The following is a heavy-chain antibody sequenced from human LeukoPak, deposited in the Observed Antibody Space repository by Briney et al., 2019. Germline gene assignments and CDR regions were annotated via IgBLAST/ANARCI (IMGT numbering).Heavy chain of an antibody. Sequence: SETLSLTCTISGGSISSYYWSWIRQPPGKGLEWIGYIYYSGSTNYNPSLKSRVTISVDTSKNQFSLKLSSVTAADTAVYYCARSTSAAGSPTSYDYWGQGTLVTVSS. CDR3: ARSTSAAGSPTSYDY. CDR2: IYYSGST. V-gene: IGHV4-59*01. D-gene: IGHD6-13*01. CDR1: GGSISSYY. J-gene: IGHJ4*02.